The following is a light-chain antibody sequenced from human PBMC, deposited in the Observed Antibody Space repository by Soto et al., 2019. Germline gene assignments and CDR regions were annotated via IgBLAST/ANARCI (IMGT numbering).Light chain of an antibody. J-gene: IGLJ1*01. V-gene: IGLV2-8*01. CDR2: EVT. Sequence: PGQSATISCTGTSSDVGGYDYVSWYQQHPGKAPKLMIYEVTKRPSGVPDRFSGSKSGNTASLTVSGLQAEDEADYYCSSYAGSNNFVFGTGTKVTVL. CDR1: SSDVGGYDY. CDR3: SSYAGSNNFV.